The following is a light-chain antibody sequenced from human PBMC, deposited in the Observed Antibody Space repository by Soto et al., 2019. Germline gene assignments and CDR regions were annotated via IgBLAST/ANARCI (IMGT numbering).Light chain of an antibody. J-gene: IGLJ1*01. V-gene: IGLV2-14*03. CDR1: SSDIGSYDH. Sequence: QSVLSQPASVSGSPGQSITISCSGTSSDIGSYDHVAWYQQFPGKSPKLIIYAVSDRPSGVSDRFSGSKSGISASLTISGLQTEDEADYYCISHTGRQSYLFGTGTKVTVL. CDR3: ISHTGRQSYL. CDR2: AVS.